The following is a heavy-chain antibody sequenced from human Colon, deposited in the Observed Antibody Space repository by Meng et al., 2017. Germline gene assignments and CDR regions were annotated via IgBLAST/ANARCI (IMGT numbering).Heavy chain of an antibody. CDR1: GFTFSSHA. Sequence: GESLKISCAASGFTFSSHAMNWVRQAPGRGLEWVSGISGSGGRTDYADSVKGRFTTSRDNSNNMLYLQISSLRAEDTAIYYCARRRRDGYNSEIDSWGQGTLVTVSS. CDR2: ISGSGGRT. D-gene: IGHD5-24*01. CDR3: ARRRRDGYNSEIDS. J-gene: IGHJ4*02. V-gene: IGHV3-23*01.